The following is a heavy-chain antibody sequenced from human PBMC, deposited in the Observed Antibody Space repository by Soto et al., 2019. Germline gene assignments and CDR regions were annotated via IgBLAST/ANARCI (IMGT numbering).Heavy chain of an antibody. V-gene: IGHV5-51*01. Sequence: PGESLKISCKGSGYYFPSYWIGWVRQMPGKGLEWMGIFYPGDSDTRYSPSFQGQVTISADRSISTAYLQWSSLKASDTAMYYCARQAQLRTFDYWGQGTLVTVSS. CDR3: ARQAQLRTFDY. CDR2: FYPGDSDT. J-gene: IGHJ4*02. D-gene: IGHD4-17*01. CDR1: GYYFPSYW.